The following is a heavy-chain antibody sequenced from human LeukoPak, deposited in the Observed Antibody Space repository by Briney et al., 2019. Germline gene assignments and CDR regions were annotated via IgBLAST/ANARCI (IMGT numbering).Heavy chain of an antibody. V-gene: IGHV4-39*07. CDR2: IYYSGSP. CDR1: GGSIISTTYY. J-gene: IGHJ6*03. Sequence: SETLSLTCTVSGGSIISTTYYWGWIRQPPGKGLEWIASIYYSGSPYYNPSLKSRVTISVDTSKNQFSLKLSSVTAADTAVYYCARGTYDSSGYYPWYYYYYMDVWGKGTTVTVSS. CDR3: ARGTYDSSGYYPWYYYYYMDV. D-gene: IGHD3-22*01.